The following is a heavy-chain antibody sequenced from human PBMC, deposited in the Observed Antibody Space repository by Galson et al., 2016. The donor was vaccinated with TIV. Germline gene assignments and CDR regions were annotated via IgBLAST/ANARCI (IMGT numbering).Heavy chain of an antibody. J-gene: IGHJ2*01. CDR3: ARRYFDL. V-gene: IGHV3-7*01. Sequence: SLRLSCAASGSTFSDYWMHWVRQTPGKGLEWVANIKQDGSEKYYVDPVKGRFTISRDNAKSSLFLQMNSLRAEDTAVYYCARRYFDLWGRGTLATVSS. CDR2: IKQDGSEK. CDR1: GSTFSDYW.